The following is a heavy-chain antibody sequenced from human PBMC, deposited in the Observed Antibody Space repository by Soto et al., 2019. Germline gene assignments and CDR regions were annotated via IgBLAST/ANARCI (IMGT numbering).Heavy chain of an antibody. CDR2: IYYRGNT. D-gene: IGHD3-9*01. Sequence: PSETLSLTCSVSGDSINSDKYYWCWIRHPPGKGLEWIGSIYYRGNTYYNPSLQTRVTISLDKSKSQFSLKLTSVTAADSAVYFCARLEGLATISYYFDFWGQGALVTVSS. CDR3: ARLEGLATISYYFDF. CDR1: GDSINSDKYY. J-gene: IGHJ4*02. V-gene: IGHV4-39*01.